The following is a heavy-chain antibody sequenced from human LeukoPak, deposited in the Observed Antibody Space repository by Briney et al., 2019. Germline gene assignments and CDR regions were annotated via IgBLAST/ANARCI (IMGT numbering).Heavy chain of an antibody. Sequence: GGSLRLSCTASGFTFGDYAMSWFRQAPGKGLEWVGFIRSKAYGGTTEYAASVKGRFTISRDDSKSIAYLQMNSLKTEDTAVYYCTLGAPDCSGGSCLYAGFDYWGQGTLVTVSS. CDR1: GFTFGDYA. D-gene: IGHD2-15*01. CDR3: TLGAPDCSGGSCLYAGFDY. CDR2: IRSKAYGGTT. J-gene: IGHJ4*02. V-gene: IGHV3-49*03.